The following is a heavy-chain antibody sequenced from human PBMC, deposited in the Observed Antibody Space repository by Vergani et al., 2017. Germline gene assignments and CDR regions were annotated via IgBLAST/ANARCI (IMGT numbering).Heavy chain of an antibody. CDR1: GFTFNEYW. Sequence: EVELVESGGGLVQPGGSLRLSCAASGFTFNEYWMHWARQVPGKGLVWVSGMNGDGDTISYADSVKGRFTISRDNAKNTFFLQMNSLRAEDTAVYYCARARKXRFGVVWENWFDPWGQGTLVTVSS. J-gene: IGHJ5*02. CDR3: ARARKXRFGVVWENWFDP. CDR2: MNGDGDTI. V-gene: IGHV3-74*01. D-gene: IGHD3-3*01.